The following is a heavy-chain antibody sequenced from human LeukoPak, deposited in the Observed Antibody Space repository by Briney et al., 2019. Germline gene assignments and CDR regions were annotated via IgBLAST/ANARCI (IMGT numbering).Heavy chain of an antibody. CDR2: INPNSGGT. J-gene: IGHJ5*02. V-gene: IGHV1-2*02. Sequence: ASVEVSCKASGYTFTGYYMHWVRQAPGQGLEWMGWINPNSGGTNYAQKFQGRVTMTRDTSISTAYMELSRLRSDDTAVYYCARDREDIVVVFDPWGQGTLVTVSS. CDR1: GYTFTGYY. D-gene: IGHD2-15*01. CDR3: ARDREDIVVVFDP.